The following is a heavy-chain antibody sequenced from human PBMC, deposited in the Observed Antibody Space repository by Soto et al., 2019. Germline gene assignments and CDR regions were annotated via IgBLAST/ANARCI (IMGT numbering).Heavy chain of an antibody. CDR3: TGTYPYYFDS. J-gene: IGHJ4*02. CDR2: INHSGNT. V-gene: IGHV4-34*01. D-gene: IGHD1-1*01. CDR1: GGSFSTYY. Sequence: QVQLQQWGAGLLKPSETLSLTCTVYGGSFSTYYWSWIRQPPGKGLEWIGEINHSGNTNYNPSLMGRVTMSFDTSKNQFSLKLSAVNAADTAVYYCTGTYPYYFDSWGQGTLVTVSS.